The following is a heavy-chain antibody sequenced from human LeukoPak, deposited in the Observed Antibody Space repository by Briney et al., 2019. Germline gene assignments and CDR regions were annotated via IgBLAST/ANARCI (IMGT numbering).Heavy chain of an antibody. Sequence: PSETLSLTCAVYGGSFSGYYWSWIRQPPGKGLEWLGEINHSGSTNYNPSLKSRVTISVDTSKNQFSLKLSSVTAADTAVYYCARGGSGWSLYYYYGMDVWGQGTTVTVSS. D-gene: IGHD6-19*01. V-gene: IGHV4-34*01. CDR2: INHSGST. J-gene: IGHJ6*02. CDR3: ARGGSGWSLYYYYGMDV. CDR1: GGSFSGYY.